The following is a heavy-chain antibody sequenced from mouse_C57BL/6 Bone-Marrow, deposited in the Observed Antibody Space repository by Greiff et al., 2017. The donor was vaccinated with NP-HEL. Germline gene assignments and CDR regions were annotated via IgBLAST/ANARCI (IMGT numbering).Heavy chain of an antibody. V-gene: IGHV1-69*01. CDR3: ARESLCYAMDY. D-gene: IGHD2-3*01. Sequence: VQLQQPGAELVMPGASVKLSCKASGYTFTSYWMHWVKQRPGQGLEWIGAIDPSDSYTNYNQKFKGKSTLTVDKSSSTAYMQLSSLTSEDSAVYYCARESLCYAMDYWGQGTSVTVSS. J-gene: IGHJ4*01. CDR2: IDPSDSYT. CDR1: GYTFTSYW.